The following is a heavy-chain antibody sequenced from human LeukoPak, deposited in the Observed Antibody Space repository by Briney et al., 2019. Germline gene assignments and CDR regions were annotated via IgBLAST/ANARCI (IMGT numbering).Heavy chain of an antibody. J-gene: IGHJ1*01. CDR1: GGSISSSPYY. D-gene: IGHD3-10*01. V-gene: IGHV4-39*01. CDR3: ARGISMRGFRGFQH. Sequence: PSETLSLTCTVSGGSISSSPYYWGWVRQPPGKGLEWIGSIYYSGNTYYNPSLKSRVTISVDTSKNQFSLKLSSVTAADTAVYYCARGISMRGFRGFQHWGQGTLVTVSS. CDR2: IYYSGNT.